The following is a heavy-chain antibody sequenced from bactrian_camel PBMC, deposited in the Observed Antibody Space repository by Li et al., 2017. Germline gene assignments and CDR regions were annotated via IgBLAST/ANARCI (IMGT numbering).Heavy chain of an antibody. J-gene: IGHJ4*01. CDR2: IYTDGRT. D-gene: IGHD7*01. Sequence: QLVESGGGSVQAGGSLRLSCTASASLSLVCMGWVRQVPGNRAREWVGDIYTDGRTTYGDSVKGRFTISQDTASNTLYLQMNSLKLEDTAMYYCAAPGPYDCGDKWYYYYGQGTQVTVS. CDR1: ASLSLVC. V-gene: IGHV3S9*01. CDR3: AAPGPYDCGDKWYYY.